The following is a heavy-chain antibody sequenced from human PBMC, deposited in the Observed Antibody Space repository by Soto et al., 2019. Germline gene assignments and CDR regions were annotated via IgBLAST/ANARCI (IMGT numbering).Heavy chain of an antibody. CDR3: ARRGGYNLFDY. CDR1: GGSISSSSYY. D-gene: IGHD5-12*01. V-gene: IGHV4-39*01. Sequence: QLQLQESGPGLVKPSETLSLTCTVSGGSISSSSYYWGWIRQPPGKGLEWIGSIYYSGSTYYNPSLKSRVTISVDTSKNQFSLKLSSVTAADTAVYYCARRGGYNLFDYWGQGTLVTVSS. CDR2: IYYSGST. J-gene: IGHJ4*02.